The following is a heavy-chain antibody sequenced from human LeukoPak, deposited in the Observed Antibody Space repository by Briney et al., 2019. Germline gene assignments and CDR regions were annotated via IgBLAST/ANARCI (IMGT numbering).Heavy chain of an antibody. CDR2: ISSSGSTI. Sequence: GGSLRLSCAASGFTFSSYSMNWVRQAPGKGLEWVSYISSSGSTIYYADSVKGRFTISRDNAKNTLYLQMNSLKTEDTAVYYCNFDYYDSSGYYVVYWGQGTLVTVSS. V-gene: IGHV3-48*04. CDR3: NFDYYDSSGYYVVY. CDR1: GFTFSSYS. J-gene: IGHJ4*02. D-gene: IGHD3-22*01.